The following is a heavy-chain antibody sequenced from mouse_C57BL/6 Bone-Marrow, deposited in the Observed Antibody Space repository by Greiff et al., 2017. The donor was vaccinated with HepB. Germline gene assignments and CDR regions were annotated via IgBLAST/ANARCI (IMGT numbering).Heavy chain of an antibody. Sequence: ESGAELVRPGASVKLSCKASGYTFTDYYINWVKQRPGQGLEWIARIYPGSGNTYYNEKFKGKATLTAEKSSSTAYMQLSSLTSEDSAVYSCARGGNYFDYWGQGTTLTVSS. V-gene: IGHV1-76*01. CDR1: GYTFTDYY. CDR3: ARGGNYFDY. CDR2: IYPGSGNT. J-gene: IGHJ2*01.